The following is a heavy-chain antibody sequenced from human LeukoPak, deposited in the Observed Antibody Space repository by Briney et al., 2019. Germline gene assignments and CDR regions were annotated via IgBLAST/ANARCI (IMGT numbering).Heavy chain of an antibody. J-gene: IGHJ4*02. CDR2: INHSGST. CDR3: AKYSSSWYWIIDY. D-gene: IGHD6-13*01. CDR1: GGSFSGYY. V-gene: IGHV4-34*01. Sequence: PSETLSLTCAVYGGSFSGYYWSWIRQPPGKGLEWIGEINHSGSTNYNPSLKSRVTISVDTSKNQFSLKLSSVTAADTAVYYCAKYSSSWYWIIDYWGQGTLVTVSS.